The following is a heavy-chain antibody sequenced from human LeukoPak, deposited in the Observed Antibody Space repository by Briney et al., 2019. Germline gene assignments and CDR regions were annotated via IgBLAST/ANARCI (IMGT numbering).Heavy chain of an antibody. J-gene: IGHJ6*02. CDR3: ARALLSIAVAEVVQNYGLGV. Sequence: PGGSLRLSCAASGFTFSSYSMKWVRQAPGKGPEWLSYISYSSSIIFYADSVKGQFTISRDNSKNTLYLQMNSLRAEDTAVYYCARALLSIAVAEVVQNYGLGVWGQGTTVTVSS. CDR2: ISYSSSII. CDR1: GFTFSSYS. V-gene: IGHV3-48*01. D-gene: IGHD6-19*01.